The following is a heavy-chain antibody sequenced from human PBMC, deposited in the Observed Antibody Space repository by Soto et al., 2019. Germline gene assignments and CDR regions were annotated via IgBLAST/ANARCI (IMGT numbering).Heavy chain of an antibody. V-gene: IGHV4-31*03. D-gene: IGHD3-22*01. Sequence: PSGTLSLTCTVSGGSIRSGGYYWSWIRQHPGKGLEWIGYIFDSGITYYNPSLKSRVTISVDTSKNQFSLKLSSVTAADTAVYYCASGIYDSSGLTALGYYYYGMDVWGQGTTVTVSS. J-gene: IGHJ6*02. CDR2: IFDSGIT. CDR1: GGSIRSGGYY. CDR3: ASGIYDSSGLTALGYYYYGMDV.